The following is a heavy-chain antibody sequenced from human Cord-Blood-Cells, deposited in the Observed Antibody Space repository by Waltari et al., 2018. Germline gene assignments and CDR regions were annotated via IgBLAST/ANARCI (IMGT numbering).Heavy chain of an antibody. J-gene: IGHJ4*02. D-gene: IGHD1-26*01. CDR3: ARVGEFESGSFDY. CDR2: INPNSGGT. Sequence: QVQLVQSGAEVKQPGPSVKVSCKASGYTFTGSYMHWARRAPGQGLEWMGWINPNSGGTNYAQKFQGWVTMTRDTSISTAYMELSRLRSDDTAVYYCARVGEFESGSFDYWGQGTLVTVSS. CDR1: GYTFTGSY. V-gene: IGHV1-2*04.